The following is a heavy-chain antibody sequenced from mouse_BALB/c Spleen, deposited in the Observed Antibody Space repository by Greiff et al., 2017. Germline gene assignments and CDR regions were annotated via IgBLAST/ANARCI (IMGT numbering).Heavy chain of an antibody. D-gene: IGHD1-1*01. J-gene: IGHJ4*01. CDR3: ARSDYYGSRDY. CDR2: IYPGDGDT. CDR1: GYAFSSYW. Sequence: QVQLQQSGAELVRPGSSVKISCKASGYAFSSYWMNWVKQRPGQGLEWIGQIYPGDGDTNYNGKFKGKATLTADKSSSTAYMQLSSLTSEDSAVYFCARSDYYGSRDYGGQGTSVTVST. V-gene: IGHV1-80*01.